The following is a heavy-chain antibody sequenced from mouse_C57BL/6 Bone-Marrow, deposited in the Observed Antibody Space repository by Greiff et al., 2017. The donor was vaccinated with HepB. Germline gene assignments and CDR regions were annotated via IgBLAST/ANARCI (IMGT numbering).Heavy chain of an antibody. CDR3: ARSTMVTMRTFYYAMDY. CDR1: GYTFTSYW. Sequence: QVQLKQPGAELVKPGASVKLSCKASGYTFTSYWMQWVKQRPGQGLEWIGEIDPSDSYTNYNQKFKGKATLTVDTSSSTAYMQLSSLTSEDSAVYYCARSTMVTMRTFYYAMDYWGQGTSVTVSS. CDR2: IDPSDSYT. D-gene: IGHD2-2*01. V-gene: IGHV1-50*01. J-gene: IGHJ4*01.